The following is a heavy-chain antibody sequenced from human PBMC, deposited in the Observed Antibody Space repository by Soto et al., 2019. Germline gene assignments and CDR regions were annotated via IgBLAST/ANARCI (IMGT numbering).Heavy chain of an antibody. CDR3: AREGLDTAMVTDYYYYGMDV. J-gene: IGHJ6*02. Sequence: QVQLVQSGAEVKKPGSSVKVSCKASGGTFSSYAISWVRQAPGQGLEWMGGIIPIFGTANYAQKFQGRGTITADESTSTAYMELSSLRSEDTAVYYCAREGLDTAMVTDYYYYGMDVWGQGTTVTVSS. CDR1: GGTFSSYA. D-gene: IGHD5-18*01. CDR2: IIPIFGTA. V-gene: IGHV1-69*01.